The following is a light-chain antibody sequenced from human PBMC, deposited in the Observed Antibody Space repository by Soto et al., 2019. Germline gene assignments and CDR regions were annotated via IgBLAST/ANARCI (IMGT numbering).Light chain of an antibody. V-gene: IGKV3-11*01. CDR1: QSVSNF. Sequence: EIVLTQSPATLSLSPGERATLSCRASQSVSNFIAWYQQKPGQAPRLLIYDAFHRATGIPARFRGSGSGTDFTLTISSLEPEEFAVYYCQQRSNWPTFGGGTKVEIK. J-gene: IGKJ4*02. CDR3: QQRSNWPT. CDR2: DAF.